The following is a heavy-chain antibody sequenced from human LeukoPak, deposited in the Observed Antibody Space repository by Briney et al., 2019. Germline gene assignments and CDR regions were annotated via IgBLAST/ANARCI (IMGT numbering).Heavy chain of an antibody. Sequence: PGRSLRLSCAASGFTFSSYGMHWVRQAPGKGLEWVAVIWYDGSNKYYADSVKGRFTISRDNSKNTLYLQMNSLRAEDTAVYYCARESIAVAGTTFYFQHWGQGTLVTVSS. CDR1: GFTFSSYG. CDR3: ARESIAVAGTTFYFQH. D-gene: IGHD6-19*01. J-gene: IGHJ1*01. V-gene: IGHV3-33*01. CDR2: IWYDGSNK.